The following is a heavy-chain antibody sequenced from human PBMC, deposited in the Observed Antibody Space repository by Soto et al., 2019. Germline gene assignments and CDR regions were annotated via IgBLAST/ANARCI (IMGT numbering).Heavy chain of an antibody. CDR1: GGSISSYY. J-gene: IGHJ6*02. Sequence: TETLSLTCSVSGGSISSYYWSWIRQPPGKGLDWIGYIYYTEKTNYNPSLKSRVTISVDTSKNQFSLKLRSVTAADTGVYFCARARFQLLHPYYYGMDVWGQRTAVTVSS. V-gene: IGHV4-59*01. CDR3: ARARFQLLHPYYYGMDV. CDR2: IYYTEKT. D-gene: IGHD2-15*01.